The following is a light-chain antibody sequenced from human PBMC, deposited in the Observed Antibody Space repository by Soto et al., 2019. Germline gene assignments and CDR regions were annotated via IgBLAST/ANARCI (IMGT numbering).Light chain of an antibody. J-gene: IGKJ1*01. Sequence: EILMTQSPATLSVSPGERATLSCRASQSVSSTLAWYQQKPGQAPRLLIYGASTRATGIPASFSGSGSGTEFTLTISSLQSEDFAVYYCQQYNNWPPWTFGQGTKVEIK. CDR1: QSVSST. CDR3: QQYNNWPPWT. CDR2: GAS. V-gene: IGKV3-15*01.